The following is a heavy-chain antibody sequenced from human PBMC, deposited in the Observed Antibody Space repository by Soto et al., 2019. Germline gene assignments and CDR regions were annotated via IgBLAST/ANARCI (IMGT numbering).Heavy chain of an antibody. V-gene: IGHV3-23*01. Sequence: EVQLLESGGGLVQPGGSLRLSCAASGFTFSSYAMTWVRQAPGKGLEWVSAISASGGSTYSADSVKGRLTVSRDNSKNTLYLQMNSLRAEDTAVYYCAKAPTGSSGWLNWFDPWGQGTLVTVSS. CDR3: AKAPTGSSGWLNWFDP. CDR1: GFTFSSYA. CDR2: ISASGGST. D-gene: IGHD6-19*01. J-gene: IGHJ5*02.